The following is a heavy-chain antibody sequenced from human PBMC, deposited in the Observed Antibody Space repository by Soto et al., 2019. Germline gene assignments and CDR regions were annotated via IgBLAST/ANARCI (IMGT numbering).Heavy chain of an antibody. D-gene: IGHD3-3*01. J-gene: IGHJ4*02. Sequence: QVQLVQSGAEVKKPGASVRVSCEASGYTFTMYAIHWVCQAPGQRLEWMGWINAANGNTKSSQKFQGRVSITRDTSASTAYMELSSLRSEDTALYYCARDQRRDYDFWSGYSQGFDYWGQGTLVTVSS. CDR1: GYTFTMYA. CDR3: ARDQRRDYDFWSGYSQGFDY. V-gene: IGHV1-3*01. CDR2: INAANGNT.